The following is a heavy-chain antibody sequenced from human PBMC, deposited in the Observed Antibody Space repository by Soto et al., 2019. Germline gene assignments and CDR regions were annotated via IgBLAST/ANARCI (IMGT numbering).Heavy chain of an antibody. D-gene: IGHD3-3*01. V-gene: IGHV6-1*01. CDR1: GDSVSSNSAA. J-gene: IGHJ6*03. CDR2: TYYRSKWYN. CDR3: ARMYYDFWSGYPDYYYYYMDV. Sequence: SQTLSLTCAISGDSVSSNSAAWNWIRQSPSRGLEWLGRTYYRSKWYNDYAVSVKSRITINPDTSKNQFSLQLNSVTPEDTAVYYCARMYYDFWSGYPDYYYYYMDVWGKGTTVTVSS.